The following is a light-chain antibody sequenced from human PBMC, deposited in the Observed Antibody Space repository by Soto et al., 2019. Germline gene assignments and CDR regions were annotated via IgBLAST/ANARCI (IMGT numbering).Light chain of an antibody. V-gene: IGKV1-5*03. CDR2: KAS. CDR1: QSISSL. J-gene: IGKJ1*01. Sequence: DIQMTQSPSTLSASVGDRVTITCRASQSISSLLAWYQQKPVKAPKLLIYKASSLESGVPSRFRGSRSGTEFTLTISSLQHDDFATYYCQQYNSLWTFGQGTKVEIK. CDR3: QQYNSLWT.